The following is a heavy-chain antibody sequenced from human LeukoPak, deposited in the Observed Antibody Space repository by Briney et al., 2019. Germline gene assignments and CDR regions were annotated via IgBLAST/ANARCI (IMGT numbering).Heavy chain of an antibody. J-gene: IGHJ6*03. Sequence: ASVKVSCKASGYTFTGYYMHWVRQAPGQGLEWMVWINPDSGGTNYAQKFQGRVTMTRDTSISTAYMELSRLRSDDMAVYYCARDRAVTTSLFFLGYYMDVWGKGTTVTVSS. CDR1: GYTFTGYY. V-gene: IGHV1-2*02. CDR3: ARDRAVTTSLFFLGYYMDV. CDR2: INPDSGGT. D-gene: IGHD4-11*01.